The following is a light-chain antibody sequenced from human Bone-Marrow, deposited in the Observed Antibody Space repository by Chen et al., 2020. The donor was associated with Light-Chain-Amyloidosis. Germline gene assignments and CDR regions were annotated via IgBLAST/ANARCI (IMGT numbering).Light chain of an antibody. V-gene: IGLV3-25*03. Sequence: SYELTQPPSVSVSPGQTARITCSGDDLPTKYAYWYRQKPGQAPVLVIHRDTERPSGISERFSGSSSGTTATLNISGVQAEDEADYQCQSADSSGTYEVIFGGGTKLTVL. J-gene: IGLJ2*01. CDR3: QSADSSGTYEVI. CDR1: DLPTKY. CDR2: RDT.